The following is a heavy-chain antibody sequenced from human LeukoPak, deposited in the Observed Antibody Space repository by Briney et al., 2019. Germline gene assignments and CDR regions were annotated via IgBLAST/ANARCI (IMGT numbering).Heavy chain of an antibody. CDR2: IYYSGSA. Sequence: PSETLSLTCTVSGGSISSSSYYWGWIRQPPGKGLEWIGSIYYSGSAYYNPSLKSRVTISVDTSKNQFSLKLSSVTAADTAVYYCAATFRPFLAVAGIWFDPWGQGTLVTVSS. V-gene: IGHV4-39*07. D-gene: IGHD6-19*01. CDR1: GGSISSSSYY. J-gene: IGHJ5*02. CDR3: AATFRPFLAVAGIWFDP.